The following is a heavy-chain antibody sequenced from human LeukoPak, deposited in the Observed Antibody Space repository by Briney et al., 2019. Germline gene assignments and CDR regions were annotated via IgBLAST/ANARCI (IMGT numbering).Heavy chain of an antibody. J-gene: IGHJ4*02. V-gene: IGHV4-30-2*01. CDR1: GGSISSGGYS. CDR2: IYHSGST. Sequence: LSLTCAVSGGSISSGGYSWSWIRQPPGKGLEWIGYIYHSGSTYYNPSLKSRVTISVDRSKNQFSLKLSSVTAADTAVYYCARQYSSSASFDYWGQGTLVTVSS. CDR3: ARQYSSSASFDY. D-gene: IGHD6-6*01.